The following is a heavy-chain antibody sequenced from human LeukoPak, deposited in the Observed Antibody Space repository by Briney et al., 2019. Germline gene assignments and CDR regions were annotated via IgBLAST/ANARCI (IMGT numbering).Heavy chain of an antibody. J-gene: IGHJ5*02. D-gene: IGHD3-22*01. CDR3: ARDFGYYDSNWFDP. CDR2: IIAIFGIG. V-gene: IGHV1-69*10. CDR1: GGTFSTYA. Sequence: GASVKVSCKASGGTFSTYAINWVRQAPGQGLEWMGGIIAIFGIGNYAQKFQGRVTITADKSTSTAYMELSSLRSEDTAVYYCARDFGYYDSNWFDPWGQGTLVTVSS.